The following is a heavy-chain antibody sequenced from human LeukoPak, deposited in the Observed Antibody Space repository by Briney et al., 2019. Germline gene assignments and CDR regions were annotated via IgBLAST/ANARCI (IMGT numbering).Heavy chain of an antibody. D-gene: IGHD1-1*01. CDR2: LSSDFTTM. CDR1: GFTLSGYS. J-gene: IGHJ3*01. V-gene: IGHV3-48*01. CDR3: ARVLLERPGIDSFDL. Sequence: GGSLRLSCAASGFTLSGYSMDWVRQAPGKGLEWVSHLSSDFTTMYYANSVKGRFTISRDNAKNSLYLQMNSLRAEDSAVYYCARVLLERPGIDSFDLWGQGTMDTVSS.